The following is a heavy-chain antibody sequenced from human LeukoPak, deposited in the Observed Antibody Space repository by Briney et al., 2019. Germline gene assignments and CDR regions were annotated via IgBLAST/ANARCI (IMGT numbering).Heavy chain of an antibody. V-gene: IGHV3-33*01. CDR3: ARDHIVVVPGDGMDV. Sequence: GRSLRLSCAASGFTFSSYGMHWVRQAPGKGLEWVAVIWYDGSNKYYAGSVKGRFTISRDNSKNTLYLQMNSLRAEDTAVYYCARDHIVVVPGDGMDVWGQGTTVTVSS. CDR1: GFTFSSYG. D-gene: IGHD2-21*01. J-gene: IGHJ6*02. CDR2: IWYDGSNK.